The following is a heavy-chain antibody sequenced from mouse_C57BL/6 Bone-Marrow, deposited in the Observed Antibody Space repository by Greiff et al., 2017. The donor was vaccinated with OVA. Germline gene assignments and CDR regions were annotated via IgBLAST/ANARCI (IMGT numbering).Heavy chain of an antibody. CDR1: GFNIKDDY. J-gene: IGHJ4*01. Sequence: DVKLVESGAELVRPGASVKLSCTASGFNIKDDYMHWVKQRPEQGLEWIGWIDPENGDTEYASKFQGKATITVDTSSNTAYLQLSSLTSEDSAVYYCTRHYYGSSYYYAMDYWGQGTSVTVSS. V-gene: IGHV14-4*01. CDR2: IDPENGDT. D-gene: IGHD1-1*01. CDR3: TRHYYGSSYYYAMDY.